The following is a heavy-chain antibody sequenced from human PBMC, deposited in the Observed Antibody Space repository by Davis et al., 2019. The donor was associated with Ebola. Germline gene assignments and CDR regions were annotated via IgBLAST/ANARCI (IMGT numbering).Heavy chain of an antibody. D-gene: IGHD6-19*01. CDR3: ARSGDSSAWYYS. V-gene: IGHV3-48*03. CDR1: GFIFGSYE. J-gene: IGHJ1*01. Sequence: SLKISCAASGFIFGSYELIWVRQAPGKGLEWVSYISDRGLTKYYADSVKDRFTISRDNAINSLYLQMSSRRAEDTAVYYCARSGDSSAWYYSWGQGTLVTVSP. CDR2: ISDRGLTK.